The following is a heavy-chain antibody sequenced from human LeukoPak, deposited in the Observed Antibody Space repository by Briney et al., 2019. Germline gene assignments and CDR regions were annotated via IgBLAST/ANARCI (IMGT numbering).Heavy chain of an antibody. V-gene: IGHV4-59*01. CDR2: IYYSGST. CDR1: AGSINNYY. D-gene: IGHD6-6*01. J-gene: IGHJ6*02. CDR3: ARVAARYVGMDV. Sequence: PSETLSLTCTVSAGSINNYYWSWIRQPPGKGLEWIGYIYYSGSTNYNPSLKRRVTISVDTSKKQVSLNLSSVTAADTAVYYCARVAARYVGMDVWGQGTTVTVSS.